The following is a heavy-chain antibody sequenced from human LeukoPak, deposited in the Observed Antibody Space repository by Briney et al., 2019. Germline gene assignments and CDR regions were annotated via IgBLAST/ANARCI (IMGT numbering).Heavy chain of an antibody. Sequence: PGGSLRLSCAASGFSFSSYAMSWVRQAPGKGLEWVSGISGRGGRTHYADSVKGRFTISRDNSKNTLYLQMNSLRAEDTAVYYCAKPPYDDYYFDFWGQGTLVTVSS. J-gene: IGHJ4*02. CDR1: GFSFSSYA. V-gene: IGHV3-23*01. D-gene: IGHD4-17*01. CDR3: AKPPYDDYYFDF. CDR2: ISGRGGRT.